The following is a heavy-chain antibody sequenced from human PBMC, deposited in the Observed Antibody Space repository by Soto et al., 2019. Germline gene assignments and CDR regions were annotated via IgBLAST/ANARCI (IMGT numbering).Heavy chain of an antibody. V-gene: IGHV3-30*18. Sequence: PGGSLRLSCAASGFTFSSYGMHWVRQAPGKGLEWVAVISYDGSNKYYADSVKGRFTISRDNSKNTLYLQMNSLRAEDTAVYYCAKDLNVGYGLSYYYYGMDVWGQGTTVTVSS. CDR3: AKDLNVGYGLSYYYYGMDV. J-gene: IGHJ6*02. CDR1: GFTFSSYG. CDR2: ISYDGSNK. D-gene: IGHD2-8*02.